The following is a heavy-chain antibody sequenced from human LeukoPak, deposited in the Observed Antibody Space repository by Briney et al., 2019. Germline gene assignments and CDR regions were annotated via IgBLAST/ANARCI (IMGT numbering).Heavy chain of an antibody. D-gene: IGHD2-2*01. J-gene: IGHJ3*02. CDR1: GYSFTTYW. Sequence: GESLKISCKGSGYSFTTYWIGWVRQMPGKGLEWMGIIYPGDSDTRYSPSFQGQVTMSADKSISTAYLQWSSLKASDTAMYYCARRYCSSTSCYVPAFDIWGQGTMVTVSS. CDR2: IYPGDSDT. CDR3: ARRYCSSTSCYVPAFDI. V-gene: IGHV5-51*01.